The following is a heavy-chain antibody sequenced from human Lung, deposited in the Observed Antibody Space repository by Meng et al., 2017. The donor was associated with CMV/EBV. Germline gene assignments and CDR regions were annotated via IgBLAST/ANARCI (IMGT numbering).Heavy chain of an antibody. CDR3: ARDHPYCSSTSCSHDY. J-gene: IGHJ4*02. CDR2: LSGSGGST. V-gene: IGHV3-23*01. Sequence: GGSLRLSCAASGFIFGTFAMTWVRQAPGKGLEWVSSLSGSGGSTYYADSVKGRFIISGDSPKNTVFLQMNSLRAEDTAVYYCARDHPYCSSTSCSHDYWGQGXLVTVSS. CDR1: GFIFGTFA. D-gene: IGHD2-2*01.